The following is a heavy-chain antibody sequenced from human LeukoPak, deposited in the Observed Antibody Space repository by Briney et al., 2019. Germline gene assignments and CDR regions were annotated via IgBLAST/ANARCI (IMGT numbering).Heavy chain of an antibody. CDR1: GFTFTSYA. CDR2: IDAGGGDT. J-gene: IGHJ6*02. Sequence: GGSLRLSCAASGFTFTSYAMTWVRQAPGKGLEWVSSIDAGGGDTYHSDSVKGRFTISRDNSMNTLYLQMNSLRADDTAVYYCGRPTKYWLVRGDGVDVWDPGTTVTVSS. V-gene: IGHV3-23*01. D-gene: IGHD6-19*01. CDR3: GRPTKYWLVRGDGVDV.